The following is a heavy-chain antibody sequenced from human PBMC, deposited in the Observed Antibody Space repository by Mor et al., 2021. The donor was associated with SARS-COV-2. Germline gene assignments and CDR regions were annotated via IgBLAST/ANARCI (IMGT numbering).Heavy chain of an antibody. CDR3: ARQKVGDKTLFDY. D-gene: IGHD3-16*01. V-gene: IGHV3-7*04. J-gene: IGHJ4*02. CDR2: IVQDRSDRNK. Sequence: IVQDRSDRNKYYVDSVKGRFTISRDNAKTSLYLQMNSLRAEDTATYYCARQKVGDKTLFDYWGQGTLVTVSS.